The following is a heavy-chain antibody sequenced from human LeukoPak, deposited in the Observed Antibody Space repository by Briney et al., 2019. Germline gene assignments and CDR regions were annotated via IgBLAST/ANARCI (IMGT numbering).Heavy chain of an antibody. CDR2: INHSGST. D-gene: IGHD1-26*01. CDR1: GGSFSGYY. J-gene: IGHJ4*02. CDR3: ARHHNSGSYSFDY. V-gene: IGHV4-34*01. Sequence: SETLSLTCAVYGGSFYGGSFSGYYWSWIRQPPEKGLEWIGEINHSGSTNYNPSLKSRVTISVDTSKNQFSLKLSSVTAADTAVYYCARHHNSGSYSFDYWGQGTLVTVSS.